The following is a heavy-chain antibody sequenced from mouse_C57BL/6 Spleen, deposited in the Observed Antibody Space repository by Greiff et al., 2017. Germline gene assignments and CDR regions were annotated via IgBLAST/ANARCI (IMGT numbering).Heavy chain of an antibody. D-gene: IGHD1-1*01. CDR1: GYAFSSYW. V-gene: IGHV1-80*01. J-gene: IGHJ1*03. Sequence: QVQLQQSGAELVKPGASVKISCKASGYAFSSYWMNWVKQRPGKGLEWIGQIYPGDGDTNYNGKFKGKATLTADKSSSTAYMQLSSLTSEDSAVYFCARWEITTVVATNFDVWGTGTTVTVSS. CDR3: ARWEITTVVATNFDV. CDR2: IYPGDGDT.